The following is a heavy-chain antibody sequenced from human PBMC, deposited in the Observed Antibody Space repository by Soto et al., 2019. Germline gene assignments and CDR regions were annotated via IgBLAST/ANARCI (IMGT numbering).Heavy chain of an antibody. CDR1: GGSFSGYD. V-gene: IGHV4-34*01. CDR2: INHSGST. D-gene: IGHD1-20*01. J-gene: IGHJ6*02. CDR3: ARMGGYNWNDVNYYYGMDV. Sequence: SSETLSLTCAVYGGSFSGYDWSWIRQPPGKGLEWIGEINHSGSTNYNPSLKSRVTISVDTSKNQFSLKLSSVTAADTAVYYCARMGGYNWNDVNYYYGMDVWGQGTTVTVSS.